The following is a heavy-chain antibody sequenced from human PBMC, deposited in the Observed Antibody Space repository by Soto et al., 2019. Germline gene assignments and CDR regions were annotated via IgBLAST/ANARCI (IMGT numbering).Heavy chain of an antibody. CDR3: AKDVRLRLGELSLIDY. D-gene: IGHD3-16*02. Sequence: PGGSLRLSCAASGFNFDDYAMQWVRQAPGKGLEWVSGISWNSGTIGYADSVKGRFTISRDNAKNSLYLQMNSLRVEDTALYYCAKDVRLRLGELSLIDYWGQGTLVTVSS. CDR2: ISWNSGTI. CDR1: GFNFDDYA. J-gene: IGHJ4*02. V-gene: IGHV3-9*01.